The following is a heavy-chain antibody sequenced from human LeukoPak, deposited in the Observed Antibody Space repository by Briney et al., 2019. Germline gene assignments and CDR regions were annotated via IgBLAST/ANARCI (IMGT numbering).Heavy chain of an antibody. Sequence: SVKVSCKASGGTFSSYAISWVRQAPGQGLEWMGRIIPILGIANYAQKFQGRVTITADKSTSTAYMELSSLRSEDTAVYYCARGFVEMATIGFDYWGQGTLVTVSS. CDR3: ARGFVEMATIGFDY. CDR1: GGTFSSYA. J-gene: IGHJ4*02. CDR2: IIPILGIA. D-gene: IGHD5-24*01. V-gene: IGHV1-69*04.